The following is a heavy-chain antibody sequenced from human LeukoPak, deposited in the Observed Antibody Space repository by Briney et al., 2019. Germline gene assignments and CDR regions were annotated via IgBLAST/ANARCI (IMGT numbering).Heavy chain of an antibody. CDR2: IYSSGST. D-gene: IGHD6-13*01. CDR1: GGSISSYY. V-gene: IGHV4-4*07. CDR3: ARKGISSISAAFDY. Sequence: SETLSLTCTVSGGSISSYYWSWIRRPAGKGREWIGRIYSSGSTNYNPSLKSRVTMSVDTSKNQFSLKLSSVTAADTAVYYCARKGISSISAAFDYWGQGTLVTVSS. J-gene: IGHJ4*02.